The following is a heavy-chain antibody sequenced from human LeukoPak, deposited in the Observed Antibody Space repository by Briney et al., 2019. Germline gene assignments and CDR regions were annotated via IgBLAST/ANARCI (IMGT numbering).Heavy chain of an antibody. Sequence: GGSLRLSFPTSGFTFSTYPMNWVRQAPGKGLEWWPFICYNGSNDHYVDSVKGRFTISRDNPKNTLYLQMNSLRVEDTAVYYYAREVDCSGGRCYRGEFDYWGQGTLVTVSS. V-gene: IGHV3-33*01. J-gene: IGHJ4*02. CDR2: ICYNGSND. D-gene: IGHD2-15*01. CDR1: GFTFSTYP. CDR3: AREVDCSGGRCYRGEFDY.